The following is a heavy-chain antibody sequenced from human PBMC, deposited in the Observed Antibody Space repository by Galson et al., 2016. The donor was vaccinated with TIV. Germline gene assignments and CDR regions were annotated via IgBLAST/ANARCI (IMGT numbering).Heavy chain of an antibody. CDR1: GFTFSSYA. J-gene: IGHJ5*02. V-gene: IGHV3-49*04. CDR2: ITNIASGGTT. CDR3: TRGSLEP. Sequence: SLRLSCAASGFTFSSYAMTWVRQAPGKGLEWVGLITNIASGGTTGYAASVKGRFTISRDDSKSVAYLQMNSLKTEDTALYYCTRGSLEPWGQGTLVSVSS. D-gene: IGHD1-1*01.